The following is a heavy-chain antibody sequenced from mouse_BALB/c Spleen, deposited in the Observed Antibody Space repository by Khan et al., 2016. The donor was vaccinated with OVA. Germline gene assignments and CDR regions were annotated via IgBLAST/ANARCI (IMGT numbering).Heavy chain of an antibody. CDR1: GYSIPSDYA. D-gene: IGHD1-1*01. CDR3: ARSVTITTVVATDFDY. Sequence: EVQLQESGPGLVKPSQSLSLTCTVTGYSIPSDYAWNWIRQFPGNKLEWMGYISYSGRTSYNPSLKSRISITPDTSKNQFFLQLNSVTTEDTATYYCARSVTITTVVATDFDYWGQGTTRTVSS. CDR2: ISYSGRT. J-gene: IGHJ2*01. V-gene: IGHV3-2*02.